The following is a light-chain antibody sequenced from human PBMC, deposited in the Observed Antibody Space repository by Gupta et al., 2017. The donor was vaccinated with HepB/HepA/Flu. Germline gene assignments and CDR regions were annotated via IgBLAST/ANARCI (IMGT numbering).Light chain of an antibody. V-gene: IGLV2-14*01. CDR2: DVS. CDR1: SSDVGGYNY. CDR3: SSYTISSTLV. Sequence: QSALTQPASVSGSPGQSITSSCTGTSSDVGGYNYVSWFQQHPGKAPKLMIYDVSNRPSGVSNRFSGSKSGNTASLTISGLQAEDEADYYCSSYTISSTLVFGTGTRVTVL. J-gene: IGLJ1*01.